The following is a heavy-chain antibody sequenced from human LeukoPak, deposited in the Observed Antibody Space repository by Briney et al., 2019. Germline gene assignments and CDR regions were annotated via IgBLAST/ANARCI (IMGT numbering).Heavy chain of an antibody. CDR2: INSDGSST. D-gene: IGHD3-10*01. Sequence: GGSLRLSCAASGFSFDDYGMSWVRQAPGKGLVWVSRINSDGSSTSYADSVKGRFTISRDNAKNTLYLQMNSLRAEDTAVYYCARDALWFGESAAYDYWGQGTLVTVSS. V-gene: IGHV3-74*01. CDR3: ARDALWFGESAAYDY. CDR1: GFSFDDYG. J-gene: IGHJ4*02.